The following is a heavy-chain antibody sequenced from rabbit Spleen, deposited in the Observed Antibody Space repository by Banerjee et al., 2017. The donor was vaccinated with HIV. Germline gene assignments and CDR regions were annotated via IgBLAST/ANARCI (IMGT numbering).Heavy chain of an antibody. V-gene: IGHV1S45*01. J-gene: IGHJ6*01. D-gene: IGHD8-1*01. CDR3: ARDTASSFSSYGMDL. CDR1: GFSFSNKAV. Sequence: QEQLVESGGGLVKPGASLTLTCKASGFSFSNKAVMCWVRQAPGKGLEWIACIDAGSSSFTYFATWAKGRFTISKPSSTTVTLQMTRLSAADTATYFCARDTASSFSSYGMDLWGQGTLVTVS. CDR2: IDAGSSSFT.